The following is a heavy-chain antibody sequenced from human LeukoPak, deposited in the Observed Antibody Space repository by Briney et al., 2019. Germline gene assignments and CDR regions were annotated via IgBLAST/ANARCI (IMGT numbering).Heavy chain of an antibody. CDR3: AKLVGPSPYYFDY. CDR1: GGSISSGTYY. CDR2: IYYSGST. V-gene: IGHV4-31*03. Sequence: PSQTLSLTCTVSGGSISSGTYYWSWIRQQPGKGLEWIGYIYYSGSTYYNPSLKSRVTISVDTSKSQFSLKLSSVTAADTAVYYCAKLVGPSPYYFDYWGQGTLVTVSS. J-gene: IGHJ4*02. D-gene: IGHD1-26*01.